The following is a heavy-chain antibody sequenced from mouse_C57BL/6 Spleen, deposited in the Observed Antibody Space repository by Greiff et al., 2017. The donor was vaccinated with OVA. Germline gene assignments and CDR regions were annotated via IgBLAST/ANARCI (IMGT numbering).Heavy chain of an antibody. V-gene: IGHV1-55*01. J-gene: IGHJ3*01. CDR2: IYPGSGST. Sequence: QVQLQQPGAELVKPGASVKMSCKASGYTFTSYWITWVKQRPGQGLEWIGDIYPGSGSTNYNEKFKSKATLTVDTSSSTAYMQLSSLTSEDSAVYYCARREGYSKIFAYWGQGTLVTVSA. CDR3: ARREGYSKIFAY. CDR1: GYTFTSYW. D-gene: IGHD2-5*01.